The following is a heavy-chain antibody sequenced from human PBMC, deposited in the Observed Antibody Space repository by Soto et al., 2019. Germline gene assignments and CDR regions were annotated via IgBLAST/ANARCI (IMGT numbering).Heavy chain of an antibody. Sequence: ASVKVSCKASGYTFSKYGISWVRQAPGQGLEYMGWISGYIDHTHYAQDLQGRVTLTTDRSTSTAYMELRSLRSDDTAVYFCAREGTSGHAFDIWGQGTMVTVSS. CDR3: AREGTSGHAFDI. V-gene: IGHV1-18*01. CDR1: GYTFSKYG. J-gene: IGHJ3*02. CDR2: ISGYIDHT. D-gene: IGHD2-8*01.